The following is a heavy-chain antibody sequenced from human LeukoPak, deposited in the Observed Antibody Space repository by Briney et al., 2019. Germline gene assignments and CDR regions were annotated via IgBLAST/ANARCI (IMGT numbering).Heavy chain of an antibody. V-gene: IGHV3-33*01. CDR2: IWYDGSNN. J-gene: IGHJ4*02. Sequence: GGPVTLLCGPSGFPLYSYRVLWLRPPPGRAGEGVAVIWYDGSNNHYADSVKGRFTISRANNNNTLYLQMSSLSAEDTAVYYGARPQVGTAMVDHWGQGALVTVSS. CDR1: GFPLYSYR. D-gene: IGHD5-18*01. CDR3: ARPQVGTAMVDH.